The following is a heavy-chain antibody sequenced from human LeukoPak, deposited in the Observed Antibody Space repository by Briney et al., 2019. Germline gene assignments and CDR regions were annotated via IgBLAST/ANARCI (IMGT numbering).Heavy chain of an antibody. CDR2: FSYSGST. CDR3: ARQADGGYSYANFVS. CDR1: GGSISSNNYY. Sequence: SETLSLTCTVSGGSISSNNYYWGWRRHPPGKGPERVGTFSYSGSTYYNPSLKSRVTISVDTSKNQFSLKLSSVTAADTAVYYCARQADGGYSYANFVSCGQGTLVTVSS. V-gene: IGHV4-39*01. J-gene: IGHJ4*02. D-gene: IGHD5-18*01.